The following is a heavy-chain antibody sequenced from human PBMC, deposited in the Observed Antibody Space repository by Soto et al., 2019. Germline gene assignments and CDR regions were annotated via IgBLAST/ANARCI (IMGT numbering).Heavy chain of an antibody. CDR1: CGSIVGFS. D-gene: IGHD3-22*01. J-gene: IGHJ4*02. CDR3: ARGSDYYDCSGRFDY. CDR2: IYYNGST. Sequence: STVWCGSIVGFSWRRIIQPPGKGQARLGYIYYNGSTNYNPSLKSRVTISVDTSKNRFSLKLSPVTAADTAVYYCARGSDYYDCSGRFDYWRQGS. V-gene: IGHV4-59*01.